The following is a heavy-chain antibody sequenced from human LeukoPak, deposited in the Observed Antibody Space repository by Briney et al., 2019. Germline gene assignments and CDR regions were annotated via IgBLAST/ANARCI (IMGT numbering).Heavy chain of an antibody. CDR3: AKDSASYHDFWSGYKPDLGY. J-gene: IGHJ4*02. Sequence: GGSLTLSCAASGFSFSIHGMGWVRRAPGKGLEWVAVISYDGSNKYYADSVKGRFTISRDNSKNTLYLQMNSLRAEDTAVYYCAKDSASYHDFWSGYKPDLGYWGLGTLVTVSS. CDR1: GFSFSIHG. D-gene: IGHD3-3*01. CDR2: ISYDGSNK. V-gene: IGHV3-30*18.